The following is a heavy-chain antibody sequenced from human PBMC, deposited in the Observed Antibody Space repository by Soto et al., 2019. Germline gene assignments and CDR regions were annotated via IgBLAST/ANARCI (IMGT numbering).Heavy chain of an antibody. Sequence: SGPTLVNPTQTLTLTCTFSAFSLSTGGVGVGWIRQPPGKALEWLALIYWDDDKRYSQSLRSRLTITKDTSKNQVVLTMTNMDPVDTATYYCIQSRCGGDCLQSYASYYYYGMDVWGQGTTVTVSS. CDR2: IYWDDDK. V-gene: IGHV2-5*02. CDR3: IQSRCGGDCLQSYASYYYYGMDV. CDR1: AFSLSTGGVG. J-gene: IGHJ6*02. D-gene: IGHD2-21*02.